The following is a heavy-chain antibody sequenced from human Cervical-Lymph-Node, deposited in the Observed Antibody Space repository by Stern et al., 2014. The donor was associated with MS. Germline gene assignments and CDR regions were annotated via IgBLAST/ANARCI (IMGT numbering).Heavy chain of an antibody. CDR1: GYTFTRYY. CDR2: INPSGGST. V-gene: IGHV1-46*01. CDR3: ARDGGWYKN. J-gene: IGHJ4*02. D-gene: IGHD6-19*01. Sequence: VQLVQSGAEVKKPGASVKVSCKASGYTFTRYYMNWVRQAPGQGLEWMGLINPSGGSTSYAHKFQGRVTMTRDTSTSTVYMELSSLRSEDTAVYYCARDGGWYKNWGQGTLVTVSS.